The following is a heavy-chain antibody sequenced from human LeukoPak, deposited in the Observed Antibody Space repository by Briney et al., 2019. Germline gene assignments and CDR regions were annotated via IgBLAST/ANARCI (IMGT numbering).Heavy chain of an antibody. D-gene: IGHD3-3*01. CDR1: GGSISGYY. V-gene: IGHV4-4*07. J-gene: IGHJ4*02. CDR3: ARVGLFGVVTLFDY. CDR2: IYTSGST. Sequence: SETLSLTCTVSGGSISGYYWSWIRQPAGKGLEWIGRIYTSGSTNYNPSLKSRVTMSVDTSKNQFSLKLSSVTAADTAVYYCARVGLFGVVTLFDYWGQGTLVTVSS.